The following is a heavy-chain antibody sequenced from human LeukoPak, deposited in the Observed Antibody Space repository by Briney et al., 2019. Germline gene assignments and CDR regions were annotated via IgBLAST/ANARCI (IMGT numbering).Heavy chain of an antibody. D-gene: IGHD3-22*01. V-gene: IGHV3-15*01. CDR3: TPHAYYDSSGYYSAY. J-gene: IGHJ4*02. Sequence: GGSLRLSCAASGFTFSNAWMSWVRQAPGKGLEWVGRIKSKTDGGTTDYAAPVKGRFTISRDDSKNTLYLQMNSLKTEDTAAYYCTPHAYYDSSGYYSAYWGQGTLVTVSS. CDR1: GFTFSNAW. CDR2: IKSKTDGGTT.